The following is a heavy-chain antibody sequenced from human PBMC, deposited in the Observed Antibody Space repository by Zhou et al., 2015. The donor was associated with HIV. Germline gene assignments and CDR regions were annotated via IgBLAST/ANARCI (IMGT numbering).Heavy chain of an antibody. CDR2: FHDGKNK. Sequence: QVHLVESGGGVVQPGGVPETLLCSVWIYLQRFWHALGPPGSRQGAGMGGIYFHDGKNKYHSDSVKGRFTISRDNSKNTLYLQMSSLRPEDTALYYCAKDPGDSVRGFYMDVWGKGTTVTV. CDR1: IYLQRFW. D-gene: IGHD2-21*01. V-gene: IGHV3-30*02. CDR3: AKDPGDSVRGFYMDV. J-gene: IGHJ6*03.